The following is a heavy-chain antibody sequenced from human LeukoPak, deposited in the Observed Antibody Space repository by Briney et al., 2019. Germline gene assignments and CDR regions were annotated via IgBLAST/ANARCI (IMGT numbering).Heavy chain of an antibody. CDR1: GGSFSGYY. J-gene: IGHJ4*02. CDR2: INHSGST. CDR3: ARLARGSGYYSMDYFDY. D-gene: IGHD3-22*01. Sequence: PSETLSLTCAVYGGSFSGYYWSWIRQPPGKGLEWIGEINHSGSTNYNPSLKSRVTISVDTSKNQFSLKLSSVTAADTAVYYCARLARGSGYYSMDYFDYWGQGTLVTVSS. V-gene: IGHV4-34*01.